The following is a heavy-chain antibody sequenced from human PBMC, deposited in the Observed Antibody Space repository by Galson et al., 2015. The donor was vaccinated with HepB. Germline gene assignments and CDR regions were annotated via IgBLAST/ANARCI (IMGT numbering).Heavy chain of an antibody. CDR3: ARSPKYQQWLVEAFDI. CDR2: TWYDGSNE. CDR1: GFSLNTYD. J-gene: IGHJ3*02. Sequence: SLRLSCAASGFSLNTYDMHWVRQAPGKGLEWVSITWYDGSNEYYVDSVKGRFTISRDDSKNTLYLQMNSLRAEDTAVYYCARSPKYQQWLVEAFDIWGQGTMVTVSS. V-gene: IGHV3-33*01. D-gene: IGHD6-19*01.